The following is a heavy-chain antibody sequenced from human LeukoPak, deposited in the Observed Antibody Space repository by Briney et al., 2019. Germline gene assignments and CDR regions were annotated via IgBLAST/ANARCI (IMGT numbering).Heavy chain of an antibody. Sequence: ASVKVSCKASGYTFTSYDINWVRQASGQGLEWMGWMNPNSGNTGYAQKFQGRVTITKNTSISTAYMELSSLRSEETAVYYCARHGGYSYGVDYWGQGTLVTVSS. CDR2: MNPNSGNT. J-gene: IGHJ4*02. CDR1: GYTFTSYD. D-gene: IGHD5-18*01. CDR3: ARHGGYSYGVDY. V-gene: IGHV1-8*03.